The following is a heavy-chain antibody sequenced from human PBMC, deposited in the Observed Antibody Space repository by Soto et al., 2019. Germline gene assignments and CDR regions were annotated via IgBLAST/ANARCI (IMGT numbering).Heavy chain of an antibody. CDR1: GYTFTSYG. V-gene: IGHV1-18*01. CDR3: ARKEGGYDKDGGYYYYGMDV. CDR2: ISAYNGNT. Sequence: GASVKVSCKASGYTFTSYGISRVRQAPGQGLEWMGWISAYNGNTNYAQKLQGRVTMTTDTSTSTAYMELRSLRSDDTAVYYCARKEGGYDKDGGYYYYGMDVWGQGTTVTVSS. J-gene: IGHJ6*02. D-gene: IGHD5-12*01.